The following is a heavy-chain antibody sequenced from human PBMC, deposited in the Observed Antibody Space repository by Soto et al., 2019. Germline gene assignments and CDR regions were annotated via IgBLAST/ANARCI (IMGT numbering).Heavy chain of an antibody. D-gene: IGHD1-1*01. J-gene: IGHJ4*02. CDR3: ARDQAPRSTTGSDY. Sequence: GGSLRLSCAASGFTFSSYSMNWVRQAPGKGLEWVSSISSSSSYIYYADSVKGRFTISRDNAKNSLYLQMNSLRAEDTAVYYCARDQAPRSTTGSDYWGQGTLVTASS. CDR2: ISSSSSYI. V-gene: IGHV3-21*01. CDR1: GFTFSSYS.